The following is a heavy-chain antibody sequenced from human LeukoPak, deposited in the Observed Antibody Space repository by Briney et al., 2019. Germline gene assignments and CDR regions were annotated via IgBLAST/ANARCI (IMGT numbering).Heavy chain of an antibody. V-gene: IGHV4-34*01. CDR1: GGSFSGYY. Sequence: SETLSLTCAVYGGSFSGYYWSWIRQPPGKGLEWIGEINHSGSTNYNPSLKSRVTISVDTSKNQFSLKLGSVTAADTAVYYCARGLGSWFDPWGQGTLVTVSS. CDR2: INHSGST. D-gene: IGHD7-27*01. J-gene: IGHJ5*02. CDR3: ARGLGSWFDP.